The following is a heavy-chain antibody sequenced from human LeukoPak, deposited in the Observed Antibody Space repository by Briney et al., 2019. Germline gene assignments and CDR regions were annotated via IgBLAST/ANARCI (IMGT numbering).Heavy chain of an antibody. CDR2: IYYSGST. J-gene: IGHJ4*02. V-gene: IGHV4-59*12. CDR1: GGSISSYY. Sequence: PSETLSLTCTVSGGSISSYYWSWIRQPPGKGLEWIGYIYYSGSTNYNPSLKSRVTISVDTSKNQFSLKLSSVTAADTAVYYCARGPPRYRMRNGYNYFGYWGQGTLVTVSS. D-gene: IGHD5-24*01. CDR3: ARGPPRYRMRNGYNYFGY.